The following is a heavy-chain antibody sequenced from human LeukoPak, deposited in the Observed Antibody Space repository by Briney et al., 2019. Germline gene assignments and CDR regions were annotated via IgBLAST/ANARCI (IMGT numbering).Heavy chain of an antibody. Sequence: PSETLSLTCTVSGGSISSYYWSWIRQPPGKGLEWIGEINHSGSTNYNPSLKSRVTISVDTSKNQFSLRLSSVTAADTAVYYCARDRFDDSSGYYYHYYYYMDVWGKGTTVTVSS. D-gene: IGHD3-22*01. CDR2: INHSGST. V-gene: IGHV4-34*01. CDR1: GGSISSYY. J-gene: IGHJ6*03. CDR3: ARDRFDDSSGYYYHYYYYMDV.